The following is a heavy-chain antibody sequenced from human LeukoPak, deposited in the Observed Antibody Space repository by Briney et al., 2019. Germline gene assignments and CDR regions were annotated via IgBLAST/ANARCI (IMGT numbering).Heavy chain of an antibody. V-gene: IGHV3-7*01. D-gene: IGHD6-13*01. Sequence: GGSLRLSCAASGFTFSSYWMTWVRQAPGKGLEWVANIKQDGSEKYYVDSVKGRFTISRDNAKNSLYLQMNSLRAEDTAVYYCARVRGSSWYDAFDIRGQGTMVTVSS. CDR3: ARVRGSSWYDAFDI. CDR2: IKQDGSEK. CDR1: GFTFSSYW. J-gene: IGHJ3*02.